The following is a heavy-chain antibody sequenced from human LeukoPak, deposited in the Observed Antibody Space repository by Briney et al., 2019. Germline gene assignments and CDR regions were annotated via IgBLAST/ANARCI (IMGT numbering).Heavy chain of an antibody. V-gene: IGHV1-46*01. CDR3: ARDRRITMIVVVIENYAFDI. J-gene: IGHJ3*02. CDR2: INPSGGST. Sequence: ASVKVSCKASGYTFTSYGISWVRQAPGQGPEWMGIINPSGGSTSYAQKFQGRVTMTRDTSTSTVYMELSSLRSEDTAVYYCARDRRITMIVVVIENYAFDIWGQGTMVTVSS. D-gene: IGHD3-22*01. CDR1: GYTFTSYG.